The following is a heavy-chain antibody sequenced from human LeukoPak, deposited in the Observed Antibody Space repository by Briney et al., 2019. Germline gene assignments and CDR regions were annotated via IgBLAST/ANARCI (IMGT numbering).Heavy chain of an antibody. CDR3: ARAKVLRGYYYYMDV. J-gene: IGHJ6*03. V-gene: IGHV4-34*01. CDR2: INHSGST. D-gene: IGHD4/OR15-4a*01. CDR1: GGSFSGYY. Sequence: TSETLSLTCAVYGGSFSGYYWSWIRQPPGKGLEWIGEINHSGSTNYNPSLKSRVTISVDTSKNQFSLKLSSVTAADTAVYYCARAKVLRGYYYYMDVWGKGTTVTISS.